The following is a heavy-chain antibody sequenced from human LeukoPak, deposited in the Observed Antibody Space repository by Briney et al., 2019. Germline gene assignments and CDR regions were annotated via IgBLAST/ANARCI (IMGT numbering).Heavy chain of an antibody. CDR1: GFTFKNYG. Sequence: GGSLKLSCAASGFTFKNYGMNWVRQAPGKGLEWVSSISSGSSYIDYADSLQGRFTISRDNAKSSLYLQMNSLRGEDTAVYYCARSKGGAQREYGMDVWGQGTTVTVSS. CDR3: ARSKGGAQREYGMDV. D-gene: IGHD1-1*01. CDR2: ISSGSSYI. V-gene: IGHV3-21*06. J-gene: IGHJ6*02.